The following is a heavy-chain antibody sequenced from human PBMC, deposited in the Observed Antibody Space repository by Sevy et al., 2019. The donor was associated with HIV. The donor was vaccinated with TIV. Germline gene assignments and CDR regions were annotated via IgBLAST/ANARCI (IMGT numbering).Heavy chain of an antibody. Sequence: GGSLRLSCAASGFTFSSYAMSWVRQAPGKGLEWVSAISGSGGSTYYADSVKGRFTISRDNSKNTLYLQTNSLRAEDTAVYYCAKDPYYYGSGSPFDYWGQGTLVTVSS. V-gene: IGHV3-23*01. J-gene: IGHJ4*02. CDR3: AKDPYYYGSGSPFDY. D-gene: IGHD3-10*01. CDR1: GFTFSSYA. CDR2: ISGSGGST.